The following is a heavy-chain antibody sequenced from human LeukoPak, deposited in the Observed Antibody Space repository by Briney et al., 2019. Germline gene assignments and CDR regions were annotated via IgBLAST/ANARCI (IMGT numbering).Heavy chain of an antibody. V-gene: IGHV3-11*01. CDR3: GTHAGRTGSDD. Sequence: GGSLRLSRATSGFIFSGYYMSWIRQAPGKGLEWASYISGSGSDISYADSVKGRFTISRDNAKDSLYLQMNSLRAEDTAVYYCGTHAGRTGSDDWGQGTLVTVSS. CDR1: GFIFSGYY. D-gene: IGHD3/OR15-3a*01. CDR2: ISGSGSDI. J-gene: IGHJ4*02.